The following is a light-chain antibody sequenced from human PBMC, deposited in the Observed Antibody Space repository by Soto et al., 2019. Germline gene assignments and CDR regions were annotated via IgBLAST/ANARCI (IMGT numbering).Light chain of an antibody. CDR2: GAS. J-gene: IGKJ2*01. Sequence: ENVLTQSPGTLSLSPGERATLSCRASQSVSSSYLTWYQQKPGQAPRLLIYGASSRATYIPDRFSGSGSGTDFTLTISRLEPEDFAVYYCQQYDSSPVTFGQGTKLEIK. CDR1: QSVSSSY. CDR3: QQYDSSPVT. V-gene: IGKV3-20*01.